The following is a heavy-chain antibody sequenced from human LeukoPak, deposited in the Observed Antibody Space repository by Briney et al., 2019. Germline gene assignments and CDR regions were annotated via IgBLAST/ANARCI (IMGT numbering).Heavy chain of an antibody. CDR2: IYYSGST. Sequence: SETLSLTCTVSDGYISGNYWSWIRQPPGKGLEWIGYIYYSGSTNYSPSLKSRVTISVDASKNQFSLKLNSVTAADTAVYYCARTRSSGTCDYWGQGTLVTVSS. CDR3: ARTRSSGTCDY. V-gene: IGHV4-59*01. D-gene: IGHD1-26*01. CDR1: DGYISGNY. J-gene: IGHJ4*02.